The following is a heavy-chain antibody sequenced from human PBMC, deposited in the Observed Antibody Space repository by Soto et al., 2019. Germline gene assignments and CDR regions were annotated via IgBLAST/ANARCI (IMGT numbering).Heavy chain of an antibody. Sequence: ASVKVSFKVSGYTLTELSMHWVRQAPGKGLEWMGGFDPEDGETIYAQKFQGRVTMTEDTSTDTAYMELSSLRSEDTAVYYCATPLLRYVDWSPHYYYYGMDVWGQGTTVTVSS. D-gene: IGHD3-9*01. J-gene: IGHJ6*02. CDR3: ATPLLRYVDWSPHYYYYGMDV. V-gene: IGHV1-24*01. CDR2: FDPEDGET. CDR1: GYTLTELS.